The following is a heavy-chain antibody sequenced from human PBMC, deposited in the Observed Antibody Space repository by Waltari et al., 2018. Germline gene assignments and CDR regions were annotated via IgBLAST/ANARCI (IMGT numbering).Heavy chain of an antibody. CDR3: ASRGYTRGSHDY. V-gene: IGHV1-2*02. Sequence: QVQMVQSGADVKMPGASVMVSCKASGYNFTGFYIHWVRQAPGQGLEWMGWINPKIGETNYAQKFQGRVTMTRDTSINTAYMELTRLTSDDTAVYYCASRGYTRGSHDYWGPGTLVTVSS. D-gene: IGHD5-18*01. J-gene: IGHJ4*02. CDR2: INPKIGET. CDR1: GYNFTGFY.